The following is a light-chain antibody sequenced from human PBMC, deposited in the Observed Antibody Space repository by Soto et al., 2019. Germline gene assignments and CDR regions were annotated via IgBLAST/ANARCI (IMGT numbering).Light chain of an antibody. CDR1: QSVSTNF. CDR3: QQYGRTSWT. CDR2: GAS. J-gene: IGKJ1*01. V-gene: IGKV3-20*01. Sequence: EIVLTQSPGTLSLSPGEGATLSCRASQSVSTNFFAWYQQKPGQAPRLLIYGASTRATGIPDRFSGSGSGTDFTLTMSRLEPEDFAVYYCQQYGRTSWTFGQGTKVEIK.